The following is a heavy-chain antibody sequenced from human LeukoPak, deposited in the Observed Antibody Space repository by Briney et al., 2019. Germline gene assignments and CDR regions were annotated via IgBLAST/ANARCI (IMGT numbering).Heavy chain of an antibody. Sequence: PSETLSLTCTVSGGSISSYYWSWIRQPPGKGLEWIGYIYYSGSTNYNPSLKSRVTISVDTSKNQFSLKLSSVTAADTAVYYCARRSDFWSAYFFDYWGQGTLVTVSS. V-gene: IGHV4-59*08. D-gene: IGHD3-3*01. CDR1: GGSISSYY. CDR2: IYYSGST. CDR3: ARRSDFWSAYFFDY. J-gene: IGHJ4*02.